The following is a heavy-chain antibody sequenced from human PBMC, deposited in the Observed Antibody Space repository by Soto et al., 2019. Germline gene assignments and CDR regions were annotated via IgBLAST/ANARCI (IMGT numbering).Heavy chain of an antibody. CDR3: ARSANPHFRYFDWTSPHSFYMDL. D-gene: IGHD3-9*01. CDR1: GYTFTTYY. CDR2: INPSGGST. V-gene: IGHV1-46*03. J-gene: IGHJ6*03. Sequence: QVQLVQSGAEVKKPGASVKVSCKASGYTFTTYYIHWVRQAPGQGLEWMGIINPSGGSTNYAQKFQGPFSFATDTSTTTVYMELSSLRSDDTAIYYCARSANPHFRYFDWTSPHSFYMDLWGKGTMVTVSS.